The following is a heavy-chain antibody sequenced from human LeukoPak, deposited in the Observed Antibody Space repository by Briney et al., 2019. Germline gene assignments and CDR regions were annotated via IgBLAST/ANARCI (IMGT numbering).Heavy chain of an antibody. Sequence: KASETLSLTCTVSGGSISSYYWSWIRQPPGKGLEWIGYIYYSGSTNYNPSLKSRVTISVDTSKNQFSLKLISVTAADTAVYFCAVGTSYYGSEPDYWGQGTLVTVSS. CDR1: GGSISSYY. CDR3: AVGTSYYGSEPDY. J-gene: IGHJ4*02. D-gene: IGHD3-10*01. CDR2: IYYSGST. V-gene: IGHV4-59*08.